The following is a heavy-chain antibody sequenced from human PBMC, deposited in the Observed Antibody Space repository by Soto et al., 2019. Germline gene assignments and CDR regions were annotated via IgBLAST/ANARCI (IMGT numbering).Heavy chain of an antibody. CDR1: GGSISSSSYY. V-gene: IGHV4-39*01. Sequence: SETLSLTCTVSGGSISSSSYYWGWIRQPPGKGLEWIGSIYYSGSTYYNPSLKSRVTISVDTSKNQFSLKLSSVTAADTAVYYCARGGYYDILTGYYKDGMDVWGQGTTVTVSS. CDR2: IYYSGST. J-gene: IGHJ6*02. D-gene: IGHD3-9*01. CDR3: ARGGYYDILTGYYKDGMDV.